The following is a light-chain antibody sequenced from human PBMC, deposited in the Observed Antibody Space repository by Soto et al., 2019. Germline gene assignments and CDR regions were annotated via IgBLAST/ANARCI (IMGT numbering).Light chain of an antibody. J-gene: IGKJ1*01. V-gene: IGKV1-5*03. CDR1: QSINTW. CDR3: QQYQTDSQ. CDR2: KAS. Sequence: DIQMTQSPSTLSASVGDRVTITCRASQSINTWLAWYQLKPGRAPKLLIYKASTLQIGVSSSFIGSGSGTAFTLTISNLQPDDFATYYCQQYQTDSQFGQGTKVEIK.